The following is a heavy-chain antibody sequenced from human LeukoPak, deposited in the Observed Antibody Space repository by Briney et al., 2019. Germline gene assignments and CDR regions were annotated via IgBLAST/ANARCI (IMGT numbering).Heavy chain of an antibody. D-gene: IGHD2-2*01. Sequence: SETLSLTCTVSGDSISSSNCYWGWIRQPPGKGLEWIGEINHSGSTNYNPSLKSRVTISVDTSKNQFSLKLSSVTAADTAVYYCARLTLGVVPAAQLDYWGQGTLVTVSS. CDR2: INHSGST. J-gene: IGHJ4*02. V-gene: IGHV4-39*07. CDR1: GDSISSSNCY. CDR3: ARLTLGVVPAAQLDY.